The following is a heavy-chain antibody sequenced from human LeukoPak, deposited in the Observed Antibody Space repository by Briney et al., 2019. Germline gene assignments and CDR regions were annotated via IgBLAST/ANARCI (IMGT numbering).Heavy chain of an antibody. J-gene: IGHJ4*02. V-gene: IGHV4-39*01. D-gene: IGHD6-6*01. CDR2: IYYSGST. CDR1: GGSISSSSYY. CDR3: ARRLIAARPPPFDY. Sequence: PSETLSLTCTVSGGSISSSSYYWGWIRQPPGKGLEWIGSIYYSGSTYYNPSLKSRVNISVDTSKNQFSLKLSSVTAADTAVYYCARRLIAARPPPFDYWGQGTLVTVSS.